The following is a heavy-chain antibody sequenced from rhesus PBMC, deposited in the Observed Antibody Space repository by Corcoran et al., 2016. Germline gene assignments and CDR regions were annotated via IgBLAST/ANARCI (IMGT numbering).Heavy chain of an antibody. CDR1: GGSFSSYW. CDR3: ARPKNTVTTSFDY. V-gene: IGHV4-80*01. Sequence: QVQLQESGPGLVKPSETLSLTCAVSGGSFSSYWWSWIRQPPGKGLEWIGEVNGNSGNTNTTPALRSRVTISKAASKIQFSLKLSSVTAADTAVYYCARPKNTVTTSFDYWGQGVLVTVSS. CDR2: VNGNSGNT. J-gene: IGHJ4*01. D-gene: IGHD4-23*01.